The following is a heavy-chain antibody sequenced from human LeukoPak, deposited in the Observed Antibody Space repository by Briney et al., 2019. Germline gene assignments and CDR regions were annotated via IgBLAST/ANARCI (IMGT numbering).Heavy chain of an antibody. CDR1: GFTFSSYG. CDR3: AKAGTVSGYYFDY. V-gene: IGHV3-30*02. CDR2: IWYDGSNK. Sequence: PGGSLRLSCAASGFTFSSYGMHWVRQAPGKGLEWVAVIWYDGSNKYYADSVKGRFTISRDNSKNTLYLQMNSLRAEDTAVYYCAKAGTVSGYYFDYWGQGTLVTVSS. D-gene: IGHD1-1*01. J-gene: IGHJ4*02.